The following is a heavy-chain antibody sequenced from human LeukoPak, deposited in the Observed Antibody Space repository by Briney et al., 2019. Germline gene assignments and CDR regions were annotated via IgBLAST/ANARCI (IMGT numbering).Heavy chain of an antibody. Sequence: HPGGSLRLSCAASGFTFSSYAMSWVRQAPGKGLGWGSAISGSGGSTYYADSVKGRFTISRDNSKNTLYLQMNSLRAEDTAVYYCAKDPMHAPQDPWGQGTLVTVSS. CDR3: AKDPMHAPQDP. CDR1: GFTFSSYA. J-gene: IGHJ5*02. V-gene: IGHV3-23*01. CDR2: ISGSGGST.